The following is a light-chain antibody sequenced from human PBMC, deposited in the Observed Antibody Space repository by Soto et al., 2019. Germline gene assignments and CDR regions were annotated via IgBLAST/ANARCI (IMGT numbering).Light chain of an antibody. CDR3: QHYYNWPRT. Sequence: EIVMTQSPATLSVSPVEVATLAFMASQSIGTNLAWYQQKPGQAPRLLIYAASTRATGIPATFSGSGSGTEFSLTISSLQSQDFAVYYCQHYYNWPRTFGQGTKVDI. CDR2: AAS. CDR1: QSIGTN. J-gene: IGKJ1*01. V-gene: IGKV3-15*01.